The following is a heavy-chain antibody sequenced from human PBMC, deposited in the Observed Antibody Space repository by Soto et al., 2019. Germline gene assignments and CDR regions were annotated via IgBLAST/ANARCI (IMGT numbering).Heavy chain of an antibody. D-gene: IGHD6-19*01. J-gene: IGHJ4*02. CDR3: AKDVQHYSGGSLDY. V-gene: IGHV3-23*01. Sequence: EVQVLESGGGLVQPGGSLRLSCAASGFTFSSYAMGWVRQAPGKGLEWVSGISDSGGITYYADSVKGRFTISRDNSKNTLYLQMNSLGAEDAAVYYCAKDVQHYSGGSLDYWGQGTLVTVSS. CDR2: ISDSGGIT. CDR1: GFTFSSYA.